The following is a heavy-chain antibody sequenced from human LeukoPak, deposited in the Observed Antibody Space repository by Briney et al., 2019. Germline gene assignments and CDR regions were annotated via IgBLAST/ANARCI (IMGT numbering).Heavy chain of an antibody. D-gene: IGHD3-22*01. Sequence: SETLSLTCTVSGGSISSGDYYWSWIRQPPGKGLEWIGYIYYSGSTYYNPSLKSRVTISVDTSKNQFSLKLSSVTAADTAVYYCATLDSSGAPFDYWGQGTLVTVSS. V-gene: IGHV4-30-4*01. CDR3: ATLDSSGAPFDY. J-gene: IGHJ4*02. CDR1: GGSISSGDYY. CDR2: IYYSGST.